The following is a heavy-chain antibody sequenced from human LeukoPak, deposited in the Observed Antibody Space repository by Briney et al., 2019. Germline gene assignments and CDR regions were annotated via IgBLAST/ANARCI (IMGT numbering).Heavy chain of an antibody. D-gene: IGHD3-3*01. J-gene: IGHJ6*02. CDR3: AREGYDFWSEYYYYYGMDV. Sequence: ASVKVSCKASGGTFSSYAISWVRQAPGQGLEWMGRIIPILGIANYAQKLQGRVTITADKSTSTAYMELSSLRSEDTAVYYCAREGYDFWSEYYYYYGMDVWGQGTTVTVSS. V-gene: IGHV1-69*04. CDR1: GGTFSSYA. CDR2: IIPILGIA.